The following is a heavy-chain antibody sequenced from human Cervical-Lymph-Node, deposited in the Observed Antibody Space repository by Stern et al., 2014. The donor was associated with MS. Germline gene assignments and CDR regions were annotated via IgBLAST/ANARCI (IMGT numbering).Heavy chain of an antibody. Sequence: VQLVESGGGLVQPGGSLRLSCEASGFTFRSFWMSWVRQAPGKGLEWVAAIKLDGSEKYSVDSVKCRFTISRDNAKDSLYLQMNSLRHEDTAIYYCARAFRSRRGDYFDYWGQGSLVTVSS. D-gene: IGHD3-10*01. CDR2: IKLDGSEK. CDR1: GFTFRSFW. V-gene: IGHV3-7*03. CDR3: ARAFRSRRGDYFDY. J-gene: IGHJ4*02.